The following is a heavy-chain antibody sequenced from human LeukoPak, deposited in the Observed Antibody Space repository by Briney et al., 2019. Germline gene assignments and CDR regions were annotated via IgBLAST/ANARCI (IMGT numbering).Heavy chain of an antibody. CDR3: ARADSPS. V-gene: IGHV3-23*01. D-gene: IGHD3-22*01. CDR2: ISGSGDST. J-gene: IGHJ6*02. Sequence: GGSLRLSCAASGFTFSTYAVNRVRQAPGKGLEWVSTISGSGDSTYYADSVKGRFTISRDNSKDTLYLQMSSVRVDDTAVYYCARADSPSWGQGTTVTVSS. CDR1: GFTFSTYA.